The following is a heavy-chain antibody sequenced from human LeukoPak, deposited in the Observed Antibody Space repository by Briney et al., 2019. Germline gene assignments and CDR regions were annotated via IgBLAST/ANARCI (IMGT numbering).Heavy chain of an antibody. V-gene: IGHV3-23*01. J-gene: IGHJ4*02. CDR3: AKDGRSRDYPYYFDY. D-gene: IGHD4-11*01. Sequence: GGSPRLSCAASGFTFSSYAMSWVRQAPGKGLEWVSGISSSGGGTLYADSVKGRFTISRDNSRNTLFLQMDSLRGEDTAVYYCAKDGRSRDYPYYFDYWGQGTLVTVSS. CDR1: GFTFSSYA. CDR2: ISSSGGGT.